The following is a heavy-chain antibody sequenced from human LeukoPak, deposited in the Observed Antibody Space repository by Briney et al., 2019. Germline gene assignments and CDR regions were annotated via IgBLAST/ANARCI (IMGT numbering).Heavy chain of an antibody. CDR2: ISYDGSNK. V-gene: IGHV3-30*03. Sequence: GGSLRLSCAASGFTFSSYGMHWVRQAPGKGLEWVAVISYDGSNKYYADSVKGRFTISRDNSKNTLYLQMNSLRAEDTAVYYCARGHVPGMTRFDPWGQGTLVTVSS. CDR3: ARGHVPGMTRFDP. D-gene: IGHD6-13*01. CDR1: GFTFSSYG. J-gene: IGHJ5*02.